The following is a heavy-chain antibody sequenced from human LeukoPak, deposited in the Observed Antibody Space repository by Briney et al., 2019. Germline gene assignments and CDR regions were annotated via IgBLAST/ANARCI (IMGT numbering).Heavy chain of an antibody. Sequence: GGSLRLSCAASGFTFSSYAMSWVRQAPGKGLEWVSAISGSGGSTYYADSVKGRFTISRDNSKNTLYLQMNSLRAEDTAVYYCAKPTKVGATWGDYYYYYMDVWGKGTTVTVSS. CDR1: GFTFSSYA. D-gene: IGHD1-26*01. CDR2: ISGSGGST. J-gene: IGHJ6*03. CDR3: AKPTKVGATWGDYYYYYMDV. V-gene: IGHV3-23*01.